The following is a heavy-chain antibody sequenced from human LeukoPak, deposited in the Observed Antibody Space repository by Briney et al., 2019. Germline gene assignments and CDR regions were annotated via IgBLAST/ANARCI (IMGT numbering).Heavy chain of an antibody. CDR2: IIGNGGWA. J-gene: IGHJ4*02. CDR1: GLTFSSYA. V-gene: IGHV3-23*01. CDR3: AKEGVDWNSIDY. D-gene: IGHD1-7*01. Sequence: GGSLRLSCAASGLTFSSYAMMWLRQAPGKGLEWVSAIIGNGGWALYADSVKGRFTISRDNSKNTLYLQMNSLRAEDTAVYYCAKEGVDWNSIDYWGQGTLVTVSS.